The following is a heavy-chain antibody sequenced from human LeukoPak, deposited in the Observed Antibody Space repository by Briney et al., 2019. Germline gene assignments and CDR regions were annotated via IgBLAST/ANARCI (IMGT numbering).Heavy chain of an antibody. D-gene: IGHD2-21*02. V-gene: IGHV3-74*01. CDR2: IDSDGTRT. Sequence: GGSLRLSCAASGFXFSTYWIHWVRQAPGKGLVWVSSIDSDGTRTTYADSVKGRFTISRDNAKNTLYLQMNSLRAEDTAVYYCARSPNCGGDCSWGQGTLVTVSS. J-gene: IGHJ5*02. CDR1: GFXFSTYW. CDR3: ARSPNCGGDCS.